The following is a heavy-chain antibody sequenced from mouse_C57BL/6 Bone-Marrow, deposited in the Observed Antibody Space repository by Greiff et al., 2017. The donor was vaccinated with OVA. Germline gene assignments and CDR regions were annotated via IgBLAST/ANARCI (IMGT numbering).Heavy chain of an antibody. CDR3: ASHYDGYHYVYAMDY. Sequence: QVQLQQSGPGLVAPSQSLSITCTVSGFSLTSYAISWVRQPPGRGLEWLGVIWTGGGTNYNSALKSRLSISKDNSKSQVFLKMNSLQTDDTARYYCASHYDGYHYVYAMDYWGQGTSVTVSS. CDR2: IWTGGGT. J-gene: IGHJ4*01. D-gene: IGHD2-3*01. CDR1: GFSLTSYA. V-gene: IGHV2-9-1*01.